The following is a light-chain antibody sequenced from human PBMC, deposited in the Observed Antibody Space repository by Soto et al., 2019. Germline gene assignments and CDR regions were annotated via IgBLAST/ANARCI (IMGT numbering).Light chain of an antibody. V-gene: IGKV1-13*02. CDR1: QGISSA. Sequence: AIQLTQSPSSLSASVGDRVTITCRASQGISSALAWYQQKPGKAPKLLIYDASSLESGVPSRFSGSGSGTDFTLTISRLPTKDFATYYCQQFNSYLLTFGGGTKVEIK. CDR3: QQFNSYLLT. J-gene: IGKJ4*01. CDR2: DAS.